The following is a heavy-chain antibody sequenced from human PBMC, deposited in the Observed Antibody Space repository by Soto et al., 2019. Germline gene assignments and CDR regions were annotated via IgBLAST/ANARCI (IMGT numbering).Heavy chain of an antibody. D-gene: IGHD1-26*01. CDR1: GGTFSSYA. CDR3: ARVGIYSLLGAFDI. J-gene: IGHJ3*02. CDR2: IIPIFGTA. V-gene: IGHV1-69*06. Sequence: SVKVSCKASGGTFSSYAISWVRQAPGQGLEWMGGIIPIFGTANYAQKFQGRVTITADKSTSTAYMELSSLRSEDTAVYYCARVGIYSLLGAFDIWGQRTMVTGS.